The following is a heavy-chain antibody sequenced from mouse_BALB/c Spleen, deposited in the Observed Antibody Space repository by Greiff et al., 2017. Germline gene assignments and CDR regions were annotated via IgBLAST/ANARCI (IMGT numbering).Heavy chain of an antibody. CDR3: ARVYDYDYAMDY. V-gene: IGHV5-4*02. J-gene: IGHJ4*01. Sequence: EVQLVESGGGLVKPGGSLKLSCAASGFTFSDYYMYWVRQTPEKRLEWVATISDGGSYTYYPDSVKGRFTISRDNAKNNLYLQMSSLKSEDTAMYYCARVYDYDYAMDYWGQGTSVTVSS. D-gene: IGHD2-4*01. CDR1: GFTFSDYY. CDR2: ISDGGSYT.